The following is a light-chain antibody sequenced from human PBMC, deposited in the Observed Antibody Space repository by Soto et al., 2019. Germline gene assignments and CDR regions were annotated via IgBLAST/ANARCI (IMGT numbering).Light chain of an antibody. J-gene: IGKJ4*01. CDR3: QQYDQWPLT. V-gene: IGKV3D-15*01. CDR2: GES. Sequence: EIVMTQSPATLSVTRGERATLSCRASQSVGYHLAWYQQKVGQAPRLLIYGESTRATAIPARFSGSGSATEFILTISSLQSEDSAVYYCQQYDQWPLTFGGGTKVEI. CDR1: QSVGYH.